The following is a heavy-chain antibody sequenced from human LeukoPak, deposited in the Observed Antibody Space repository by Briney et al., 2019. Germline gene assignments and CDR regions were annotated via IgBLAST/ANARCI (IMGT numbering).Heavy chain of an antibody. V-gene: IGHV3-23*01. J-gene: IGHJ4*02. CDR1: GFTFNNYA. CDR2: ISGSGDSI. CDR3: AKDPPSSGWNVGLFDY. D-gene: IGHD6-19*01. Sequence: GGSLRLSCAVSGFTFNNYAMSWVRQAPGKGLEWVSVISGSGDSIYYADSVKGRFTISRDNSKNTLYLQMNSLRAEDTAVYYCAKDPPSSGWNVGLFDYWGLGTLVTVSS.